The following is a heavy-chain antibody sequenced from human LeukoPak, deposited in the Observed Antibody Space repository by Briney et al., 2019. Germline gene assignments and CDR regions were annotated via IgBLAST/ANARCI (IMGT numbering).Heavy chain of an antibody. J-gene: IGHJ4*02. V-gene: IGHV3-74*01. CDR1: GFTFGSYW. CDR3: ARDRESSGWLIDY. CDR2: INSDGIST. D-gene: IGHD6-19*01. Sequence: GGSLRLSCAASGFTFGSYWMHWVRQAPGKGLVWVSRINSDGISTSYADSVKGRFTISRDNAKNTLYLQMNSLRAEDTAVYCCARDRESSGWLIDYWGQGTLVTVSS.